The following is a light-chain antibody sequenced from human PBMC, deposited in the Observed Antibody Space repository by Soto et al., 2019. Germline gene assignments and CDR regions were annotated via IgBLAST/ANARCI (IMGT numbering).Light chain of an antibody. Sequence: MTQSPSSLSASVGSRFTITCRASQSISSYLNWYQQKPGQAPRFXTYGASTRDTGIPARFSGSGAGTDSTRTISSLQSEDVAVYFCPQYGNLPITFGQGTRLEIK. CDR3: PQYGNLPIT. CDR2: GAS. CDR1: QSISSY. J-gene: IGKJ5*01. V-gene: IGKV3-15*01.